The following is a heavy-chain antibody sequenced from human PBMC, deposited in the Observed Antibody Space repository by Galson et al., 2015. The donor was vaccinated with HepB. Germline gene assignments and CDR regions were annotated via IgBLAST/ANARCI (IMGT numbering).Heavy chain of an antibody. CDR1: GFTFSSYG. CDR3: AKGYYHGPDDAFDI. D-gene: IGHD3-16*01. CDR2: IWYDGSNK. V-gene: IGHV3-33*06. J-gene: IGHJ3*02. Sequence: SLRLSCAASGFTFSSYGMHWVRQAPGKGLEWVAVIWYDGSNKYYADSVKGRFTISRDNSKNTLYLQMNSLRAEDTAVYYCAKGYYHGPDDAFDIWGQGTMVTVSS.